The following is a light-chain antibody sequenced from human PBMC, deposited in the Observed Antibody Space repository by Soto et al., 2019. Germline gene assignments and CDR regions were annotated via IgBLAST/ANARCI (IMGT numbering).Light chain of an antibody. CDR3: QQYNNWTWT. CDR1: QSVRRN. Sequence: EIVLTQAPATLSVSPGGRATLSCRASQSVRRNLAWYQKKHGQAPRLLIYGASTRATGVPARFSGSGYGTELTITISSMKYEDFEVYYCQQYNNWTWTFGQGTKVDIK. J-gene: IGKJ1*01. V-gene: IGKV3-15*01. CDR2: GAS.